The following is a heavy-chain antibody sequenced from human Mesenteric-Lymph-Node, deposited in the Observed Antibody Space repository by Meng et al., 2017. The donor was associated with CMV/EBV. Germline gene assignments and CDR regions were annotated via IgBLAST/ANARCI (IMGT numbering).Heavy chain of an antibody. CDR1: GFTFSSYS. J-gene: IGHJ4*02. CDR3: ARDLRFGQLLLDY. Sequence: GGSLRLSCAASGFTFSSYSMNWVRQAPGKGLEWVSSISSSSSYIYYADSVKGRFTISRDNAKNSLYLQMNSLRAEDTAVYYCARDLRFGQLLLDYWGQGTLVTVSS. D-gene: IGHD3-10*01. CDR2: ISSSSSYI. V-gene: IGHV3-21*01.